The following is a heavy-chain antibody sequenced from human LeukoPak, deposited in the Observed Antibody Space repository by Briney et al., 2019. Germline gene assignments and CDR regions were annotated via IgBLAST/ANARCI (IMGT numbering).Heavy chain of an antibody. CDR1: GFTFSTYS. V-gene: IGHV3-48*02. CDR3: ARNGIFVFDI. D-gene: IGHD2-21*01. Sequence: GGSLRLSCAASGFTFSTYSMNWVRQAPGKGLEWVSHISTSGTTIYNADSVKGRFTISRDNAKNSLYLQMNSLRDEDTAVYSCARNGIFVFDIWGQGTMVYVSS. J-gene: IGHJ3*02. CDR2: ISTSGTTI.